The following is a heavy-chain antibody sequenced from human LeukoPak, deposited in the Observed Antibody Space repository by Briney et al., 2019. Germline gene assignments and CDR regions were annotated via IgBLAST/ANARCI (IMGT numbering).Heavy chain of an antibody. CDR3: ARGRSNYYGMDV. CDR1: DGSINSYY. Sequence: SETLSLTCSVSDGSINSYYWNWIRRPPGKGLEWIGYIYYNGNTNYSPSLESRVTMSVDTSKNLFSLKVSSVTAADTAVYYCARGRSNYYGMDVWGQGTTVTVSS. J-gene: IGHJ6*02. CDR2: IYYNGNT. V-gene: IGHV4-59*01. D-gene: IGHD1-26*01.